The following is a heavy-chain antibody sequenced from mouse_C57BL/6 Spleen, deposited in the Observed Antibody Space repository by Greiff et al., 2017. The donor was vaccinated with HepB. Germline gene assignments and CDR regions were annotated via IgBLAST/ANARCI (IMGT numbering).Heavy chain of an antibody. CDR2: IDPENGDT. J-gene: IGHJ2*01. V-gene: IGHV14-4*01. Sequence: VQLKESGAELVRPGASVKLSCTASGFNIKDDYMHWVKQRPEQGLEWIGWIDPENGDTEYASKFQGKATITADTSSNTAYLQLSSLTSEDTAVYYCTKNLGDYWGQGTTLTVSS. CDR3: TKNLGDY. CDR1: GFNIKDDY. D-gene: IGHD3-3*01.